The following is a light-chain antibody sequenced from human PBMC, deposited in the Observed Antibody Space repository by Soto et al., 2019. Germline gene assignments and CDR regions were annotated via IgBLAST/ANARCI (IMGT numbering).Light chain of an antibody. J-gene: IGLJ1*01. CDR3: SSYTDSRTYV. CDR1: SSDVGGYNY. Sequence: QSVLTQPASVSGSPGQSITISFTGASSDVGGYNYVSWYQQHPGKAPKLMIYEVSNRPSGVSSRFSGSKSGNTASLTISGLQSEDEADYYCSSYTDSRTYVFGTGTKVTV. V-gene: IGLV2-14*01. CDR2: EVS.